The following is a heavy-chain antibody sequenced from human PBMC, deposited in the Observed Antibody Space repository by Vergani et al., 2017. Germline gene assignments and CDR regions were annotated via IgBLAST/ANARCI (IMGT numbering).Heavy chain of an antibody. CDR3: ARVVGRWSGYFSYNWFDP. CDR1: GYTFTSYD. J-gene: IGHJ5*02. Sequence: QVQLVQSGAEVKKPGASVKVSCKASGYTFTSYDINWVRQATGQGLEWMGWMNPNSGNTGYAQKFQGRVTMTRNTSISTAYMELSSLSSEDTAVYYGARVVGRWSGYFSYNWFDPWGQGTLVTVSS. CDR2: MNPNSGNT. D-gene: IGHD3-3*01. V-gene: IGHV1-8*01.